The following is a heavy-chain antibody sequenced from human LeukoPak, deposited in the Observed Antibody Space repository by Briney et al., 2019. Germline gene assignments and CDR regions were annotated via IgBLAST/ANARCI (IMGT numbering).Heavy chain of an antibody. Sequence: SETLSLTCTVSGGSISSRSYYWAWIRQPPGKGLEWIGRIYTSGSTNYNPSLKSRVTISVDTSKNQFSLKLSSVTAADTAVYYCARVKYSSGRNAFDIWGQGTMVTVSS. V-gene: IGHV4-39*07. CDR2: IYTSGST. D-gene: IGHD6-19*01. CDR3: ARVKYSSGRNAFDI. CDR1: GGSISSRSYY. J-gene: IGHJ3*02.